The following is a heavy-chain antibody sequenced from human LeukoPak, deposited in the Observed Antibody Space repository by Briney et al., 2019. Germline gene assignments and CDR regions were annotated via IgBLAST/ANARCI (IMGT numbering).Heavy chain of an antibody. D-gene: IGHD3-10*01. CDR1: GFAFSSYA. Sequence: GGSLRLSCVASGFAFSSYAMNWVRQAPGKGLEWVSYIGSNFETIYADSVKGRFTISRDNAKNSLSLQVNSLRADDTAVYYCTRPDYYRGAESYGGDYWGQGTLVTVSS. V-gene: IGHV3-48*01. J-gene: IGHJ4*02. CDR3: TRPDYYRGAESYGGDY. CDR2: IGSNFETI.